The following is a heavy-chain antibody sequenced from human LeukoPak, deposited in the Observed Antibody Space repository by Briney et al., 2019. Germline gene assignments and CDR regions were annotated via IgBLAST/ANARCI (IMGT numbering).Heavy chain of an antibody. CDR3: AKGDHFDY. CDR2: ISWNSGSI. Sequence: GRSLRLSCAASGFTFDDYAMHWVRQAPGKGLEWVSGISWNSGSIGYADSVKGRFTISRDNAKNSLYLQMNSLRAEDTALYYCAKGDHFDYWGQGTLVTVSS. J-gene: IGHJ4*02. CDR1: GFTFDDYA. V-gene: IGHV3-9*01.